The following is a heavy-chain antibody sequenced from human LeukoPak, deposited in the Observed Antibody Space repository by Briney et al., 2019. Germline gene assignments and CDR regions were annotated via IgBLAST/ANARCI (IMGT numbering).Heavy chain of an antibody. V-gene: IGHV3-23*01. Sequence: PGGSLRLSCAGSGFTFSSNPLSWVRQAPGKGLEWVSAINPSGGNTYYADSVSGRFTISRDNSKNTLYVQMNTLRAEDTAVYYCATTKQARRYFDYWGQGTLVTVSS. J-gene: IGHJ4*02. D-gene: IGHD1-1*01. CDR2: INPSGGNT. CDR3: ATTKQARRYFDY. CDR1: GFTFSSNP.